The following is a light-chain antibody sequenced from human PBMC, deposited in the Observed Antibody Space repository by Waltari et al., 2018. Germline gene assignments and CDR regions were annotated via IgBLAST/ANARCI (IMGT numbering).Light chain of an antibody. J-gene: IGLJ1*01. Sequence: QSVLTQPPSVSGAPGQRVTISCTGTSPNIGAGYAVHWYQHLPGLAPKLLIKENNNRPSGVPDRFSGSKSGTLASLAIAGLQAEDEADYFCQSFDTGLGGSVFGPGTKVSVL. CDR2: ENN. CDR3: QSFDTGLGGSV. V-gene: IGLV1-40*01. CDR1: SPNIGAGYA.